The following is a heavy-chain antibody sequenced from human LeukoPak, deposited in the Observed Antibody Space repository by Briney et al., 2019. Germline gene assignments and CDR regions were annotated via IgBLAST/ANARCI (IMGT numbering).Heavy chain of an antibody. V-gene: IGHV3-21*01. Sequence: GGSLRLSCAASGFTFSSYSMNWVRQAPGKGLEWVPSISSSSSYIYYADSVKGRFTISRDNAKNSLYLQMNSLRAEDTAVYYCARGESTNYYDSSGYVEAFDIWGQGTMVTVSS. J-gene: IGHJ3*02. D-gene: IGHD3-22*01. CDR1: GFTFSSYS. CDR2: ISSSSSYI. CDR3: ARGESTNYYDSSGYVEAFDI.